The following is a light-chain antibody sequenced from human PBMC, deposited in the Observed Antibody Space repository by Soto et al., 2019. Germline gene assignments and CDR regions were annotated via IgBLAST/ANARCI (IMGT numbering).Light chain of an antibody. CDR3: QQYNSYSWT. V-gene: IGKV1-5*01. Sequence: DIQMTQSPSTLSASVGDRVTITYRASQSISSWLAWYQQKPGKAPKLLIYDASSLESGVPSRFSGSGSGTEFTLTISSLQPDDFATYYCQQYNSYSWTFGQGTRWIS. CDR2: DAS. CDR1: QSISSW. J-gene: IGKJ1*01.